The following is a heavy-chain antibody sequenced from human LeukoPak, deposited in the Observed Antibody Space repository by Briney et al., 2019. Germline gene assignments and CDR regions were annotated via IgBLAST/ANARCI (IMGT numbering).Heavy chain of an antibody. J-gene: IGHJ4*02. D-gene: IGHD3-16*01. Sequence: GGSLRLSCAASRFTFKNYGMHWVRQAPGKGLEWVAVIYYDGSKKYYADSVKGRFTISRDNSKSTVHLEMSSLRVEDTAVYHCARSLGETTFDYWGQGTLVTVSP. CDR1: RFTFKNYG. CDR2: IYYDGSKK. V-gene: IGHV3-33*01. CDR3: ARSLGETTFDY.